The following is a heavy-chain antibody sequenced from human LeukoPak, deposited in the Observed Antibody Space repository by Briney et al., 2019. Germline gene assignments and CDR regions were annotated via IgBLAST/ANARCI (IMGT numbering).Heavy chain of an antibody. CDR1: GHSISSGYY. CDR3: ASGNCSSTSCYGYFNYYYMDV. V-gene: IGHV4-38-2*01. J-gene: IGHJ6*03. CDR2: IYHSGST. D-gene: IGHD2-2*03. Sequence: PSETLSLTCAVSGHSISSGYYWGWIRQPPGKGLEWIGSIYHSGSTYYNPSLKSRVTISVDTSKNQFSLKLSSVTAADTAVYYCASGNCSSTSCYGYFNYYYMDVWGKGTTVTVSS.